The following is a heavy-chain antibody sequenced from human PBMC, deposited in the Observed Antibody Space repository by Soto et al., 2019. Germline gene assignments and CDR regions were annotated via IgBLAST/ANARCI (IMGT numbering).Heavy chain of an antibody. V-gene: IGHV5-51*01. CDR1: GYSFTSYW. CDR3: ARGAMVLGVIRNYYYYGMDV. D-gene: IGHD3-10*01. J-gene: IGHJ6*02. CDR2: IYPGDSDT. Sequence: PGESLKISCKGSGYSFTSYWIGWVRQMPGKGLEWMGIIYPGDSDTRYSPSFQGQVTISADKSISTAYLQWSSLKASDTAMYYCARGAMVLGVIRNYYYYGMDVWGQGTTVTVSS.